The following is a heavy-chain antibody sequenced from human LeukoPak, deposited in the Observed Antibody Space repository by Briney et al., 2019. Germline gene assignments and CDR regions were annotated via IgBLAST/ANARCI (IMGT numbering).Heavy chain of an antibody. CDR2: IYHSGST. Sequence: SETLSLTCDVSGDSISSGYYWGWIRQSPGKGLEWIGSIYHSGSTTYNPSLKSRVTISADTSKNQFSLKVRSVTAADTAVYYCVRNSSGWFLDYWGQGTLVTVSS. CDR3: VRNSSGWFLDY. CDR1: GDSISSGYY. V-gene: IGHV4-38-2*01. D-gene: IGHD6-19*01. J-gene: IGHJ4*02.